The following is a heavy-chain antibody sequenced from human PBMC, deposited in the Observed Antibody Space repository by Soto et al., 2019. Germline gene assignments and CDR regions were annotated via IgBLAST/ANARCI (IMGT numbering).Heavy chain of an antibody. Sequence: SVKVSCKASGGTFSSYAISWVRQAPGQGLEWMGGIIPIFGTANYAQKFQGRVTITADESTSTAYMELSSLRSEDTAVYYCARSFRDRYCSSTSCYHWFDPWGQGTLVTVSS. CDR1: GGTFSSYA. V-gene: IGHV1-69*13. J-gene: IGHJ5*02. CDR2: IIPIFGTA. D-gene: IGHD2-2*01. CDR3: ARSFRDRYCSSTSCYHWFDP.